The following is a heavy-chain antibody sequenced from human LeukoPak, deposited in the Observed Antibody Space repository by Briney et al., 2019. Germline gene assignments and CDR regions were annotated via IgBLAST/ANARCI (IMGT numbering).Heavy chain of an antibody. CDR1: GFSLNTGGVG. CDR2: IYWDDDK. Sequence: KTSGPTLVKPTQTLTLTCTFSGFSLNTGGVGVGWVRQPPGRALECLALIYWDDDKRYSPSLKNRLTITKDTSKNQVVLKMTNLDPVDTATYYCAHWESGYFHLWGRGTLVTVSS. D-gene: IGHD1-26*01. J-gene: IGHJ2*01. V-gene: IGHV2-5*02. CDR3: AHWESGYFHL.